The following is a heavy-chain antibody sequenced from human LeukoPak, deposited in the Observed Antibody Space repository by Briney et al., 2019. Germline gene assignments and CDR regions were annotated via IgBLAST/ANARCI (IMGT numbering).Heavy chain of an antibody. Sequence: TSETLSLTCTVSGGSISFYSWSWVRQPPGKGLEWIGYIYYSGKTDYNDSLKSRVTISVDTSKNQFSLKLSSVTAADTAVYYCARVIVSAAMPAFDYWGQGTLVTVSS. CDR3: ARVIVSAAMPAFDY. D-gene: IGHD2-2*01. J-gene: IGHJ4*02. V-gene: IGHV4-59*01. CDR1: GGSISFYS. CDR2: IYYSGKT.